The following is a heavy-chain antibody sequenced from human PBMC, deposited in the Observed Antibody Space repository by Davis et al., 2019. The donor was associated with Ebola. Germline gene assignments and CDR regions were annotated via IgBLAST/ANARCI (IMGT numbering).Heavy chain of an antibody. Sequence: AASVKVSCKASGYTFTSYGISWVRQAPGQGLEWMGWISAFNDNTNYAQKFQGRVTMTTDTSTSTAYMELRSLKSDDTAVYYCARGSMIRGVSFYYGMDVWGQGTAVTVSS. D-gene: IGHD3-10*01. V-gene: IGHV1-18*01. CDR2: ISAFNDNT. J-gene: IGHJ6*02. CDR1: GYTFTSYG. CDR3: ARGSMIRGVSFYYGMDV.